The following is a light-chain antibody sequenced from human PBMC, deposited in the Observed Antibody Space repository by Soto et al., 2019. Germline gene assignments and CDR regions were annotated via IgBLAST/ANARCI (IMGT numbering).Light chain of an antibody. CDR2: SAS. Sequence: DIQMTQSPSSVSASVGDRVTITCRASQAISSLLAWFQQKPGEAPRLLIYSASSLHSGVPSRFSGSGSGTDFTLTISSLQPEDFATYYCQQSNRFPLTFGGGTKVEIK. J-gene: IGKJ4*01. CDR3: QQSNRFPLT. CDR1: QAISSL. V-gene: IGKV1-12*01.